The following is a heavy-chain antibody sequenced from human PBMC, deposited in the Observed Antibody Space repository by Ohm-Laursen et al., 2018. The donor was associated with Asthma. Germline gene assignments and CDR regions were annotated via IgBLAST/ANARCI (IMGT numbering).Heavy chain of an antibody. D-gene: IGHD1-26*01. V-gene: IGHV3-21*01. Sequence: SLRLSCAASGYTFSRFSIHWFRQIPGKGLEWVAAISTTSSFIYYADSVRGRFTTSRDNARNSVYLQMNSLRAEDTALYYCARIGPEWELPGREYSLHHWGEGTLVTVSS. CDR2: ISTTSSFI. CDR3: ARIGPEWELPGREYSLHH. J-gene: IGHJ1*01. CDR1: GYTFSRFS.